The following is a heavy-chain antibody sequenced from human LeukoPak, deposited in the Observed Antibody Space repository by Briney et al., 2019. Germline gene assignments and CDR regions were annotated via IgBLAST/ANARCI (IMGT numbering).Heavy chain of an antibody. D-gene: IGHD2-2*01. CDR3: ARSWEGDIVVVPAAPRFDY. V-gene: IGHV7-81*01. CDR2: FNTYTGNP. CDR1: GYSFTTYG. J-gene: IGHJ4*02. Sequence: ASVKVSCKASGYSFTTYGMNWVPQAPGQGLEWMAWFNTYTGNPTYAQGFTGRFVFSMDTSASTAYLQISSLKAEDMAMYYCARSWEGDIVVVPAAPRFDYWGQGTLVTVSS.